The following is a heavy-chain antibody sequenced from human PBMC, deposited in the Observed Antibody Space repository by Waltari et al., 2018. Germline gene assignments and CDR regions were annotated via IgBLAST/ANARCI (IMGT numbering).Heavy chain of an antibody. Sequence: QVQLQESGPGLVTPSETLSLTSAVSGYSISRGYYWGWIRQPPGKGLEWIGSSYHSGSTYYNPSLKSRVTISVDTSKNQFSLKLSSVTAADTAVYYCARASDGYRFDYWGQGTLVTVSS. CDR1: GYSISRGYY. J-gene: IGHJ4*02. D-gene: IGHD5-12*01. CDR3: ARASDGYRFDY. CDR2: SYHSGST. V-gene: IGHV4-38-2*01.